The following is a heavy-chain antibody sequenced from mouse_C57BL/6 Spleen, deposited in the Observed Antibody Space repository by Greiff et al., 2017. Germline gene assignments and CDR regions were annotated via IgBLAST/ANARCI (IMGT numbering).Heavy chain of an antibody. V-gene: IGHV1-69*01. Sequence: QVQLQQPGAELVMPGASVKLSCKASGYTFTSYWMHWVKQRPGQGLEWIGEIDLSDSYTNYNQKFKGKSTLTVDKSSSTAYMQLSSLTSEDSAVYYCARRGSLLRSPFDYWGQGTTLTVSS. CDR1: GYTFTSYW. CDR2: IDLSDSYT. CDR3: ARRGSLLRSPFDY. J-gene: IGHJ2*01. D-gene: IGHD1-1*01.